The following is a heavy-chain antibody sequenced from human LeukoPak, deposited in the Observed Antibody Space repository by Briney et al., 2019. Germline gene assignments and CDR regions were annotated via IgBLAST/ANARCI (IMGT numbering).Heavy chain of an antibody. CDR3: ASRVVLASTKSGFDY. V-gene: IGHV3-66*01. CDR2: IYSADNT. Sequence: GGSPRLSCAASGFTVSSNYMSWVRQAPGKGLEWVSIIYSADNTYYADSVKGRFTISRDNSKNTLYLQMNSLRAEDTAVYFCASRVVLASTKSGFDYWGQGTLVTVSS. J-gene: IGHJ4*02. CDR1: GFTVSSNY. D-gene: IGHD2/OR15-2a*01.